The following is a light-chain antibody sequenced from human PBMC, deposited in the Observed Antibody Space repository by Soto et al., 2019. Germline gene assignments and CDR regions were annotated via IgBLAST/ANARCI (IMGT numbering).Light chain of an antibody. V-gene: IGKV1-39*01. CDR3: QQSYTIPIP. CDR1: QSISNY. J-gene: IGKJ5*01. Sequence: DIQMTQSPSSLSASLGDRFTITCRASQSISNYLNWYQQRPGKAPNLLIYTASSLQSGVPSRFSGSGSGTDFTLTISSLQPEDFATYYCQQSYTIPIPFGQGTRLEIK. CDR2: TAS.